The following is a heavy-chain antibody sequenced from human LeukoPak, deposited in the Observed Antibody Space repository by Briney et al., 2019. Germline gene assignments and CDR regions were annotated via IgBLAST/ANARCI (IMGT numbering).Heavy chain of an antibody. D-gene: IGHD3-10*01. CDR3: ARDRLRGVYFDY. CDR2: IYYSGST. Sequence: SETLSLTCTVSGGSISSYYWSWIRQPPGKGLEWIGYIYYSGSTNYNPSLKGRVTISVDTSKNQFSLKLSSVTAADTAVYYCARDRLRGVYFDYWGQGTLVTVAP. V-gene: IGHV4-59*01. J-gene: IGHJ4*02. CDR1: GGSISSYY.